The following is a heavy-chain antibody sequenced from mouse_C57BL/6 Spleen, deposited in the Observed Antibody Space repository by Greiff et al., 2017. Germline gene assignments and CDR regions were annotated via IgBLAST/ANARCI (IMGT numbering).Heavy chain of an antibody. D-gene: IGHD2-3*01. CDR2: INPSTGGT. V-gene: IGHV1-42*01. CDR3: ATLYDGYSWFAY. Sequence: EVQLQESGPELVKPGASVKISCKASGYSFTGYYMNWVKQSPEKSLEWIGEINPSTGGTTYNQKFKAKATLTVDKSSSTAYMQLKSLTSEDSAVYYCATLYDGYSWFAYWGQGTLVTVSA. CDR1: GYSFTGYY. J-gene: IGHJ3*01.